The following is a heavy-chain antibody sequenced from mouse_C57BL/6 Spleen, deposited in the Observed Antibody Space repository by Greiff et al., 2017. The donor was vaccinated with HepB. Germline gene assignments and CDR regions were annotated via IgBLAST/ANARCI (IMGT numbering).Heavy chain of an antibody. CDR1: GYTFTSYW. CDR3: ARGRNAY. CDR2: IDPSDSYT. Sequence: VQLQQPGAELVKPGASVKLSCKASGYTFTSYWMQWVKQRPGQGLEWIGEIDPSDSYTNYNQKFKGKATLTVDTSSSTAYMQLSSLTSEDSAVYYCARGRNAYWGQGTLVTVSA. J-gene: IGHJ3*01. V-gene: IGHV1-50*01.